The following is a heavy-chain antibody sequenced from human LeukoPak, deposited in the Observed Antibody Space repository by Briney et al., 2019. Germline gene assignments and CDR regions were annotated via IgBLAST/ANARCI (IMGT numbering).Heavy chain of an antibody. D-gene: IGHD6-19*01. CDR1: GYSFTSYW. J-gene: IGHJ4*02. CDR3: ARPLDAVAGTSSDY. CDR2: IYPGDSDT. V-gene: IGHV5-51*01. Sequence: GESLKISCKGSGYSFTSYWIGRVRQMPGKGLEWMGIIYPGDSDTRYSPSFQGQVTISADRSISTTYLQWSSLKASDTAMYYCARPLDAVAGTSSDYWGQGTLVTVSS.